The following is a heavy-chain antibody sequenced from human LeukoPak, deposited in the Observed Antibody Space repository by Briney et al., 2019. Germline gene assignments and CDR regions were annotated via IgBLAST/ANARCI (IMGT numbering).Heavy chain of an antibody. V-gene: IGHV1-2*02. D-gene: IGHD4-17*01. CDR2: INPNSGST. CDR3: ARGYLGYGDSESFDY. Sequence: ASVKVSCKASGYTFTGYYMHWVRQAPGQGLEWMGWINPNSGSTNYAQKFQGRVTMTRDTSISTAYMELSRLRSDDTAVYYCARGYLGYGDSESFDYWGQGTLVTVSS. CDR1: GYTFTGYY. J-gene: IGHJ4*02.